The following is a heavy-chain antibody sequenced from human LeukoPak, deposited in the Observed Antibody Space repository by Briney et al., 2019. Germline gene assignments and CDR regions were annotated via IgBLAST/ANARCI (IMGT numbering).Heavy chain of an antibody. D-gene: IGHD2-15*01. V-gene: IGHV4-59*08. Sequence: SETLSLTCTVSGGSIDNFYWSWIRQSPGKGLEWIGYLYYTGVTNSNPSLRRRVTISLDRSKNQFSLKLSSVTAADTAVYYCARHKWAVVVAAIWFDPWGQGTLVTVSS. CDR1: GGSIDNFY. J-gene: IGHJ5*02. CDR3: ARHKWAVVVAAIWFDP. CDR2: LYYTGVT.